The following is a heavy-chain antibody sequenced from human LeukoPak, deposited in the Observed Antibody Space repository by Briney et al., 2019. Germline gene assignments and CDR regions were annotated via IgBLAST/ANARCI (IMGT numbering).Heavy chain of an antibody. V-gene: IGHV3-15*01. CDR3: STWTRDSSGYFADS. CDR2: IRSNSDGGTT. CDR1: GLTLSNAW. J-gene: IGHJ4*02. Sequence: GGSLKLSCAASGLTLSNAWMTWIRQAPGKGLEWVGRIRSNSDGGTTDYAAPVKGRFTISRDDSQNTLTLQMNSLTTEDTAVYYCSTWTRDSSGYFADSWGQGTLVTVSS. D-gene: IGHD3-22*01.